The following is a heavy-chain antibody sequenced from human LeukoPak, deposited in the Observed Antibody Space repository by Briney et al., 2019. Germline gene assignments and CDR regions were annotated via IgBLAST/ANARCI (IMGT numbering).Heavy chain of an antibody. Sequence: GRSLRLSCAASGFTFSSYAMHWVRQAPGKGLEWVAVISYDGSNKYYADSVKGRFTISRDNSKNILYLQMNSLRAEDTALYYCAKKVVVGATSPYSDFQDWGQGTLVTVSS. CDR1: GFTFSSYA. V-gene: IGHV3-30-3*02. CDR3: AKKVVVGATSPYSDFQD. D-gene: IGHD1-26*01. CDR2: ISYDGSNK. J-gene: IGHJ1*01.